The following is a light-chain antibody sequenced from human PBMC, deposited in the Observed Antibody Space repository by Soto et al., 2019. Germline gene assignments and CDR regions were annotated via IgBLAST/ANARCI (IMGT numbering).Light chain of an antibody. J-gene: IGKJ3*01. V-gene: IGKV3-20*01. CDR1: QSVSSSY. Sequence: EIVLTQSPGTLSLSPGEGATLSCRASQSVSSSYLAWYQQKPGQAPRLLIYGASSRATGIPDRFSGSGSGTDFTLTISRLEPEDFAVYYCQQYGSSKGITFGPGTKVDN. CDR3: QQYGSSKGIT. CDR2: GAS.